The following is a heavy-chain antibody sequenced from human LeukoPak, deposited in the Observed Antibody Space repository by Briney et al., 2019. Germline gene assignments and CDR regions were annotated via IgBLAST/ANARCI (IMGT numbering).Heavy chain of an antibody. CDR1: GGSISSYY. V-gene: IGHV4-59*06. CDR2: IYYSGST. CDR3: ARLGGSREGFDY. Sequence: SETLSLTCTVSGGSISSYYWSWIRQPPGKGLEWIGDIYYSGSTYYNPSLKSRVTISVDTSKNQFSLKLSSVTAADTAVYYCARLGGSREGFDYWGQGTLVTVSS. D-gene: IGHD1-26*01. J-gene: IGHJ4*02.